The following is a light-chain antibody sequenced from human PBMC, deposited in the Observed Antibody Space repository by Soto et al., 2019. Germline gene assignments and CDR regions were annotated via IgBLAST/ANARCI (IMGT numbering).Light chain of an antibody. CDR3: QQFQSSLRT. Sequence: EIVMTQSPATLSVSPGERATLSCRASQSVSSNLAWYQQKPGQAPRLLIYGPSGRATGIPDRISGSGSGTDFTLTISGLEPEDFAMYYCQQFQSSLRTFGQGTKVEV. V-gene: IGKV3-20*01. J-gene: IGKJ1*01. CDR2: GPS. CDR1: QSVSSN.